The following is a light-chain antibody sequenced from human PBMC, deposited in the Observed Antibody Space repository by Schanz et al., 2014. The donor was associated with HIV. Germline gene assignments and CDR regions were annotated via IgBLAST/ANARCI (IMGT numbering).Light chain of an antibody. CDR1: QNITDH. J-gene: IGKJ5*01. CDR3: QQSFTTPSIT. Sequence: DIQMAQSPSSLSASLGDRVAITCRASQNITDHLTWYQQKTGRPPKLLIYAATVLHPGVPSRFSGSGSGTDFTLTITNLQPEDVALYFCQQSFTTPSITFGQGTRLEIK. V-gene: IGKV1-39*01. CDR2: AAT.